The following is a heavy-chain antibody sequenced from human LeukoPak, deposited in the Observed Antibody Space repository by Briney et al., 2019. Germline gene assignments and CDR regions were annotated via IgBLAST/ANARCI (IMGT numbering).Heavy chain of an antibody. CDR3: ARDGEIRGDAFDI. D-gene: IGHD3-10*01. Sequence: GGSLRLSCAASGFTFDDHAMHWVRQAPGKGLEWVSGISWNSGSIGYADSVKGRFTISRDNAKNSLYLQMNSLRAEDTAVYYCARDGEIRGDAFDIWGQGTMVTVSS. CDR1: GFTFDDHA. J-gene: IGHJ3*02. V-gene: IGHV3-9*01. CDR2: ISWNSGSI.